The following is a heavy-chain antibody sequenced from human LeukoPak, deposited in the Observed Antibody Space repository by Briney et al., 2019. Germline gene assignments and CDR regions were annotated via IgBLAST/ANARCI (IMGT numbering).Heavy chain of an antibody. CDR1: GFTFSSYV. CDR3: AKHFCTGLDCSLFDS. J-gene: IGHJ4*02. D-gene: IGHD3/OR15-3a*01. CDR2: ISGSGGST. V-gene: IGHV3-23*01. Sequence: GGSLRLSCAASGFTFSSYVMSWVRQAPGKGLEWVSAISGSGGSTYYADSVKGRFTISRDNSKNTLSLQLNSLRPEDTALYYCAKHFCTGLDCSLFDSWGQGTLVTVSS.